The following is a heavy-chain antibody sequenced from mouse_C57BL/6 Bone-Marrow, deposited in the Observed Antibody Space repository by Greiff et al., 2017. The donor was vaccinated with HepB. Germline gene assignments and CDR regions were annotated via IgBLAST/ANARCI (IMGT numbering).Heavy chain of an antibody. CDR1: GYTFTSYW. V-gene: IGHV1-64*01. J-gene: IGHJ3*01. D-gene: IGHD1-1*01. Sequence: QVQLQQPGAELVKPGASVKLSCKASGYTFTSYWMHWVKQRPGQGLEWIGMIHPNSGSTNYNEKFKSKATLTVDKSSSTAYMQLSSLTSEDSAVYYCARSYGLLPSFAYWGQGTLVTVSA. CDR2: IHPNSGST. CDR3: ARSYGLLPSFAY.